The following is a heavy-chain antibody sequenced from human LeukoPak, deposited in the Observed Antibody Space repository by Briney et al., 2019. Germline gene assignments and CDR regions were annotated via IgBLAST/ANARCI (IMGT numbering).Heavy chain of an antibody. CDR1: GFSFSDSV. D-gene: IGHD2-2*01. CDR3: ARDAGYQEPDY. J-gene: IGHJ4*02. Sequence: GKSLRLSCVASGFSFSDSVIHWVRQAPGKGLEWVAIIWYDGSNKYYADSVKGRFTISRDNSQNTLYLQMNSLRAEDTAVYYCARDAGYQEPDYWGQGTLVAVSS. CDR2: IWYDGSNK. V-gene: IGHV3-33*08.